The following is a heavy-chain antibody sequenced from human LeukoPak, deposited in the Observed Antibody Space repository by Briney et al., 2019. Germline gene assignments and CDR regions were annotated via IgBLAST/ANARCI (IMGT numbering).Heavy chain of an antibody. CDR2: IRYDGSNK. J-gene: IGHJ3*02. D-gene: IGHD2/OR15-2a*01. V-gene: IGHV3-30*02. CDR3: AREDTLSISPWALDI. CDR1: EFIFSSYG. Sequence: PGGSLRLSCAASEFIFSSYGMHWVRQAPGKGLEWVAFIRYDGSNKYYADSVKGRFTISRDNSKNTLYLQMNSLRAEDTAVYYCAREDTLSISPWALDIWGQGTMVTVSS.